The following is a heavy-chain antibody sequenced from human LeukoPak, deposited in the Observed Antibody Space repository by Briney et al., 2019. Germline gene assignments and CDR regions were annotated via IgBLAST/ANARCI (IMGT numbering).Heavy chain of an antibody. Sequence: GGSLRLSCAASGFTFSSHEMNWVRQAPGKGLECVSYISSSGSSKYYADSVKGRFTVSRDNAKNSLYLQMNSLRAEDTAVYYCARGGGNDYKYNAFDIWGQGTMVTVSS. CDR3: ARGGGNDYKYNAFDI. CDR2: ISSSGSSK. D-gene: IGHD4-11*01. V-gene: IGHV3-48*03. CDR1: GFTFSSHE. J-gene: IGHJ3*02.